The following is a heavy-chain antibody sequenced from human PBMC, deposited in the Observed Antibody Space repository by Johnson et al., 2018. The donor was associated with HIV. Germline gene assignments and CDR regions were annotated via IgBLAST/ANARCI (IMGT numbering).Heavy chain of an antibody. CDR1: GFTFSAYW. J-gene: IGHJ3*02. V-gene: IGHV3-7*03. D-gene: IGHD4-11*01. Sequence: VQLVESGGGLVQPGGSLRLSCAASGFTFSAYWMTWVRQAPGKGLEWVAKIKQDGREKYYVDSVKGRFTISRDNSKNILYLQIDSLRAEYTALYYCATHLNDYPAALTDDAFDIWGQGTVVTVAS. CDR2: IKQDGREK. CDR3: ATHLNDYPAALTDDAFDI.